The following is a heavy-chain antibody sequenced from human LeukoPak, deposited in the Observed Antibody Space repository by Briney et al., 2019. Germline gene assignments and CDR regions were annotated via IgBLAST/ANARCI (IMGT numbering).Heavy chain of an antibody. V-gene: IGHV4-61*02. Sequence: SETLSLTCTVSGDSISSGNYYWSWIRQPAGKGLEWIGRIHTSGSTNYNPSLKSRVTISVDTSKNQFSLKLSSVTAADTAVYYCARYCSSSSCFASADPWGQGTLVTVSS. CDR2: IHTSGST. D-gene: IGHD2-2*01. J-gene: IGHJ5*02. CDR1: GDSISSGNYY. CDR3: ARYCSSSSCFASADP.